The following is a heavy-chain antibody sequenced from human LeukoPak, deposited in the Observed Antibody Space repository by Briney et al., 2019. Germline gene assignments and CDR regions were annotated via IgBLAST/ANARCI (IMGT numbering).Heavy chain of an antibody. V-gene: IGHV4-39*07. J-gene: IGHJ4*02. CDR3: ARDLHYYGSGSYEY. Sequence: PSETLSLTCTVSGGSISSSSYYWGWIRQPPGKGLEWIGSIYYSGSTYYNPSLKSRVTISVDTSKNQFSLKLSSVTAADTAVYYCARDLHYYGSGSYEYWGQGTLVTVSS. D-gene: IGHD3-10*01. CDR1: GGSISSSSYY. CDR2: IYYSGST.